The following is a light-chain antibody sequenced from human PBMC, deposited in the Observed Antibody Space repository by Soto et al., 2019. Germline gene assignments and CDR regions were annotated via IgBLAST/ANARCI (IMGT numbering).Light chain of an antibody. CDR3: AAWHNSLNGGV. V-gene: IGLV1-44*01. J-gene: IGLJ3*02. CDR2: TNN. CDR1: SSNIGGHS. Sequence: QAVVTQPPSASGTPGQSVTISCSGSSSNIGGHSVNWYQQLPGTAPKLLIYTNNQRPSGVPDRFSGSKSGTSASLAITGLQSEDEADYYCAAWHNSLNGGVFGGGTKLTVL.